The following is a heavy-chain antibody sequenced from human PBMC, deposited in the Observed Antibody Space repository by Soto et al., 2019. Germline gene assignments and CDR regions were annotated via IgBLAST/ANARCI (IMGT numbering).Heavy chain of an antibody. Sequence: QVQLQQWGAGLLKPSETLSLTCAVYGGSFSGYYWSWIRQPPGKGLEWIGEINHSGSTNYNPSLKSRVTISVDTSKNQFSLKLSSVTAADTAVYYCARASYYDFWSGYYTQYYFDYWGQGTLVTVSS. V-gene: IGHV4-34*01. CDR3: ARASYYDFWSGYYTQYYFDY. CDR1: GGSFSGYY. CDR2: INHSGST. D-gene: IGHD3-3*01. J-gene: IGHJ4*02.